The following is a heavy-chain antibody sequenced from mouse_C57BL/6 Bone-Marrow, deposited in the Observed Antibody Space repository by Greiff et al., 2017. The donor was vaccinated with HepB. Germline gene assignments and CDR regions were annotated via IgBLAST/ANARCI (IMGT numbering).Heavy chain of an antibody. CDR1: GYTFTSYW. CDR3: ARGSLPAY. J-gene: IGHJ3*01. Sequence: QVQLQQPGAELVMPGASVKLSCKASGYTFTSYWMHWVKQRPGQGLEWIGEIDPSDSYTNYNQKFKGKSTLTVDKSSSTAYMQLSSLTSEDPAVYYCARGSLPAYWGQGTLVTVSA. CDR2: IDPSDSYT. V-gene: IGHV1-69*01.